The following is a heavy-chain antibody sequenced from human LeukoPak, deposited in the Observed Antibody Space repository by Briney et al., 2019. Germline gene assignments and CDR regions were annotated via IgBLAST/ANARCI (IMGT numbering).Heavy chain of an antibody. CDR3: ASSDYGDYPLDY. D-gene: IGHD4-17*01. Sequence: PSETLSLTCAVYGGSFSGYYWSWIRQPPGKGLEWIGEINHSGSTNYNPSLKSRVTISVDTSKNQFSLKLSSVTAADTAVYYCASSDYGDYPLDYWGQGTLVTVSS. V-gene: IGHV4-34*01. J-gene: IGHJ4*02. CDR2: INHSGST. CDR1: GGSFSGYY.